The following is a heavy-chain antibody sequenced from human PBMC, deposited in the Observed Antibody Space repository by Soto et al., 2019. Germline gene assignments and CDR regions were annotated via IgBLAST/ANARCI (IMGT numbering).Heavy chain of an antibody. CDR2: ISAYNGNT. J-gene: IGHJ6*02. CDR3: ARGQHYYDSSGYYPHLNYYYGMDV. Sequence: QVQLVQSGAEVKKPGASVKVSCKASGYTFTSYGISWVRQAPGQGLEWMGWISAYNGNTNYAQKLQGRVTMTTDTSTSTAYMELRSLRSDDTAVYYCARGQHYYDSSGYYPHLNYYYGMDVWGQGTTVTVSS. V-gene: IGHV1-18*04. CDR1: GYTFTSYG. D-gene: IGHD3-22*01.